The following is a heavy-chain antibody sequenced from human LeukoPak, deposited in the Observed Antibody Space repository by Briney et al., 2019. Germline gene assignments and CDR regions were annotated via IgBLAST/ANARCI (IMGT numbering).Heavy chain of an antibody. Sequence: SETLSLTCTVSRGSISGYYWTWIRQPPGKGLEWIGHIYYTGSTNYNPSLKSRVTISVDTSKNQFSLNLSSVTAADTALYYCARFDRDGCNLDYWGQGTLVTVSS. CDR2: IYYTGST. CDR1: RGSISGYY. V-gene: IGHV4-59*01. CDR3: ARFDRDGCNLDY. D-gene: IGHD5-24*01. J-gene: IGHJ4*02.